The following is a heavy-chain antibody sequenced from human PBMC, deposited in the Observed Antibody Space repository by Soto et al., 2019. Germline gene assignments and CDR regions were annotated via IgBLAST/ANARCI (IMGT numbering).Heavy chain of an antibody. V-gene: IGHV4-59*01. CDR3: ARDSGYYYDSSDNNWFDP. J-gene: IGHJ5*02. CDR1: GGSISSYY. CDR2: IYYSGST. Sequence: PSETLSLTCTVSGGSISSYYWSWIRQPPGKGLEWIGYIYYSGSTNYNPSLKSRVTISVDTSKNQFSLKLSSVTAADTAVYYCARDSGYYYDSSDNNWFDPWGQGTLVTVSS. D-gene: IGHD3-22*01.